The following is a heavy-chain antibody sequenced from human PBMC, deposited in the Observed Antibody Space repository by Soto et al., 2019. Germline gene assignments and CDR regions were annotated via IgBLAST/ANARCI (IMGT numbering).Heavy chain of an antibody. CDR1: GGSISSSSYY. D-gene: IGHD3-3*01. CDR2: IYYSGST. V-gene: IGHV4-39*01. CDR3: ARREPLRFLEWLPWFDP. Sequence: QLQLQESGPGLVKPSETLSLTCTVSGGSISSSSYYWGWIRQPPGKGLEWIGSIYYSGSTYYNPSLKSRVTISVDTSKNQFSLKLSSVTAADTAVYYCARREPLRFLEWLPWFDPWGQGTLVTVSS. J-gene: IGHJ5*02.